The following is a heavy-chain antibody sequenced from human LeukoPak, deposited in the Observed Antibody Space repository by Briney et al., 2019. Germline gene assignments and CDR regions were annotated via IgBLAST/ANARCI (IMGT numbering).Heavy chain of an antibody. Sequence: SETLSLTCTVSGGSISSSSYYWGWIRQPPGKGLEWIGSIYHSGSTYYNPSLKSRVTISVDTAKHQFSVKLSSVTAADTAVYYCVRGLWGSAFDYWGQGTLVTVSS. J-gene: IGHJ4*02. D-gene: IGHD7-27*01. V-gene: IGHV4-39*01. CDR3: VRGLWGSAFDY. CDR1: GGSISSSSYY. CDR2: IYHSGST.